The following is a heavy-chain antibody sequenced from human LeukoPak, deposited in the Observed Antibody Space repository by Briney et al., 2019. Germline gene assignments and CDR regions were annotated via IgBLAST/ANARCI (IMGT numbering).Heavy chain of an antibody. CDR3: LRGTRYYYDSRGRY. D-gene: IGHD3-22*01. CDR2: ISSSSSYT. J-gene: IGHJ4*02. CDR1: GFTFNGYS. V-gene: IGHV3-21*05. Sequence: PGGSLRLSCTASGFTFNGYSMNWVRQAPGKGLEWVSYISSSSSYTNYADSVKGRFTISRDNAKNSLYLQMNSLRAEDTAVYYCLRGTRYYYDSRGRYWGQGTLVTVSS.